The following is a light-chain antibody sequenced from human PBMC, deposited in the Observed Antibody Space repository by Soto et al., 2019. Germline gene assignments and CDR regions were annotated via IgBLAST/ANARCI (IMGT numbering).Light chain of an antibody. CDR1: QSVSSN. CDR2: GAS. Sequence: EIVMTQSPATLSVSPGERATLSCRASQSVSSNLAWYQQKPGQAPRLLIYGASTRAAGIPAMFSGSGSGTEFTLIISSLQSEDFAVYYCQQYNNWPPWTFGKGTKVEIK. J-gene: IGKJ1*01. V-gene: IGKV3-15*01. CDR3: QQYNNWPPWT.